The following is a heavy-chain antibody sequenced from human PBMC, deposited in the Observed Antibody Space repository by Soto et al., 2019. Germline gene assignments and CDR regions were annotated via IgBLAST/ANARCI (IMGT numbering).Heavy chain of an antibody. Sequence: GSLRLSCAASGFTFSDYYIHWIRRAPGKGLEWTSYIIGNGEIIQYAASARGRFSISRDNAENSVYLEMDSLRAEDTALYYCARDVDADFRTDFDYWGRGTLVTVSS. CDR2: IIGNGEII. J-gene: IGHJ4*02. D-gene: IGHD4-17*01. CDR3: ARDVDADFRTDFDY. V-gene: IGHV3-11*01. CDR1: GFTFSDYY.